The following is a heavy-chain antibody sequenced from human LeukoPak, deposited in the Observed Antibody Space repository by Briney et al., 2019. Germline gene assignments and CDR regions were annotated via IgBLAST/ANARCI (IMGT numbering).Heavy chain of an antibody. D-gene: IGHD3-16*01. V-gene: IGHV3-64*01. CDR3: ARLKRGGPPGAYFYYYMDV. J-gene: IGHJ6*03. CDR2: ISSDGGST. Sequence: GGSLRLSCAASGFTFSSHPMHWVRQAPGKGLEYVSAISSDGGSTYYANSVKGRFTVSRDNSKNTLDLHMGSLRPEDMGVYYCARLKRGGPPGAYFYYYMDVWAMGPRSPSP. CDR1: GFTFSSHP.